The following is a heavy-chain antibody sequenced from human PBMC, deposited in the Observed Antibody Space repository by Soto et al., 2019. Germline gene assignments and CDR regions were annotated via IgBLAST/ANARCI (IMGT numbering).Heavy chain of an antibody. J-gene: IGHJ4*02. Sequence: GGSLRLSCAASGFTFSSYGMHWVRQAPGKGLEWVAVIWYDGSNKYYADSVKGRFTISRDNSKNTLYLQMNSLRAEDTAVYYCARDPVQLERLDLSFDYWGQGTLVTVSS. D-gene: IGHD1-1*01. CDR1: GFTFSSYG. CDR2: IWYDGSNK. CDR3: ARDPVQLERLDLSFDY. V-gene: IGHV3-33*01.